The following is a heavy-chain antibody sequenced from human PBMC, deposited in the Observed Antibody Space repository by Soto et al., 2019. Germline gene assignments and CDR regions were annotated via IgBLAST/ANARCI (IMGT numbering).Heavy chain of an antibody. Sequence: QVQLQQWGAGLLKPSETLSLTCAVYGGSFSGYYWSWIRQPPGKGLEWIGEINHSGSTNYNPSLKSHVTISVDTSKNQFSLRLSSVTAADTAVYYCARGLAFHGGDYDILTGYYNRNYFDYWGQGTLVTVSS. V-gene: IGHV4-34*01. CDR2: INHSGST. CDR1: GGSFSGYY. D-gene: IGHD3-9*01. CDR3: ARGLAFHGGDYDILTGYYNRNYFDY. J-gene: IGHJ4*02.